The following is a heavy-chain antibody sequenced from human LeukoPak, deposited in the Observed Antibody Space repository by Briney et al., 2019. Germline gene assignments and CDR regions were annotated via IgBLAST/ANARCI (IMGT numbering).Heavy chain of an antibody. J-gene: IGHJ4*02. D-gene: IGHD3-9*01. CDR2: IKEDGSEK. CDR1: GFIFSSYW. CDR3: ARDGMTGLYVY. V-gene: IGHV3-7*03. Sequence: GGSLRLSCAASGFIFSSYWMSWVRQAPGKRLEWVANIKEDGSEKYYVDSVKGRFTISRDNAKNSLYLQMNSLRAEDTAVYYCARDGMTGLYVYWGQGTLVTVSS.